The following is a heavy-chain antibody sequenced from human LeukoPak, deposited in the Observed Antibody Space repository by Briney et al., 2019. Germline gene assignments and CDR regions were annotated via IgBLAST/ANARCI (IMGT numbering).Heavy chain of an antibody. J-gene: IGHJ3*02. CDR3: ARDCSSTSCANDAFDI. D-gene: IGHD2-2*01. CDR2: ICYSGST. V-gene: IGHV4-39*07. Sequence: AETLSLTCTVSGRSISSRSYYWGWLRQPPWKGLEWFGSICYSGSTYYNPSLKSRATISVDTSKNQFYLKLSSVTAADTAVYYCARDCSSTSCANDAFDIWGQGTMVTVSS. CDR1: GRSISSRSYY.